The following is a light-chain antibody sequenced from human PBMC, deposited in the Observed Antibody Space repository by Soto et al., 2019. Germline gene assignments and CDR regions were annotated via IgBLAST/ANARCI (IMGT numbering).Light chain of an antibody. J-gene: IGLJ2*01. Sequence: QSALTQPASVSGSPGQSITISCTGTSSDVGGYNYVSWYQQHPGKAPKLMIYEVSNRPSGVSNRFSGSKSGNTASLTISGLQAEHEADYYCSSYTSSSTVVFGGVTKLTVL. CDR1: SSDVGGYNY. V-gene: IGLV2-14*01. CDR2: EVS. CDR3: SSYTSSSTVV.